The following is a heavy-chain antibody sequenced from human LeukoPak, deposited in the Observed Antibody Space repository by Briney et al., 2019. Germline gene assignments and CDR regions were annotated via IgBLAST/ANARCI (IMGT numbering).Heavy chain of an antibody. Sequence: SETLSLTCTVSGGSISSGGYYWSWIRQPPGKGLEWIGYIYHSGSTYYNPSLKSRVTISVDRSKNQFSLKLSSVTAADTAVYYCARESYYDFWSGYYPSQEHLYMDVWGKGTTVTVSS. CDR3: ARESYYDFWSGYYPSQEHLYMDV. CDR1: GGSISSGGYY. D-gene: IGHD3-3*01. V-gene: IGHV4-30-2*01. J-gene: IGHJ6*03. CDR2: IYHSGST.